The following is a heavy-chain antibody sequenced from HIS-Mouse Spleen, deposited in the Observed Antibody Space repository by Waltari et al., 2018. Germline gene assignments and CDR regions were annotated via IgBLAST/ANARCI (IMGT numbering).Heavy chain of an antibody. V-gene: IGHV1-69*01. CDR2: IIPSFGTA. CDR3: ARVQTTVTTRGGFDY. Sequence: VQRGQSGAEVKKPGSSVTVSCKASGGTFRSYSISCVPQRPGQGLEWMGGIIPSFGTANYAQKFQGRVTITADESTSTAYMELSSLRSEDTAVYYCARVQTTVTTRGGFDYWGQGTLVTVSS. J-gene: IGHJ4*02. CDR1: GGTFRSYS. D-gene: IGHD4-17*01.